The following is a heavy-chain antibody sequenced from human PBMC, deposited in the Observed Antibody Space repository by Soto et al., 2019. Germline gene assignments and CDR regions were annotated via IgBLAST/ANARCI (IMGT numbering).Heavy chain of an antibody. D-gene: IGHD2-15*01. CDR1: GFSLSTSGMR. CDR3: ARMFHCSGGTCPCDY. Sequence: SGPTLVNPTQTLTLTCTFSGFSLSTSGMRVSWIRQPPGKALEWLARIDWDDDKFYNTSLNTRLTISKDSSKNQVVLTMTNMDPVDTATYYCARMFHCSGGTCPCDYWGQGALVTVSS. J-gene: IGHJ4*02. CDR2: IDWDDDK. V-gene: IGHV2-70*04.